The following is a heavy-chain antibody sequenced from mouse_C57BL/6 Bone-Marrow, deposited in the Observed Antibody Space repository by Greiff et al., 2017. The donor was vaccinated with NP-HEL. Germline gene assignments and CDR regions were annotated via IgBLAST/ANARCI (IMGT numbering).Heavy chain of an antibody. D-gene: IGHD2-3*01. CDR1: GYTFTDYE. Sequence: VQGVESGAELVRPGASVTLSCKASGYTFTDYEMHWVKQTPVHGLEWIGAIDPETGGTAYNQKFKGKAILTADKSSSTAYMELRSLTSEDSAVYYCTLYDGYYVRYFDVWGTGTTVTVSS. CDR3: TLYDGYYVRYFDV. V-gene: IGHV1-15*01. CDR2: IDPETGGT. J-gene: IGHJ1*03.